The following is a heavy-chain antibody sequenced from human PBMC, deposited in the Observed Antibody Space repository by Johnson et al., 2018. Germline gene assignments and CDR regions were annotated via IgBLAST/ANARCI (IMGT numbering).Heavy chain of an antibody. J-gene: IGHJ3*02. CDR2: ISSSSSYI. Sequence: EVQPVESGGGLVKPGGSLRLSCAASGFTFSSYSMNWVRQAPGKGLEWVSSISSSSSYIYYADSVKGRFTVSRDNAKNSLFLQMNSLRAEDTAVYYWARELRLNYDFWSGDAFNIWGQGTMVTVSS. CDR1: GFTFSSYS. CDR3: ARELRLNYDFWSGDAFNI. D-gene: IGHD3-3*01. V-gene: IGHV3-21*01.